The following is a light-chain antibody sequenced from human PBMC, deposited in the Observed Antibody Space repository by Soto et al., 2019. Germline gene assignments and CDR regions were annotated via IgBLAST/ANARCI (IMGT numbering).Light chain of an antibody. Sequence: IVLTQSPGTLSLSPGERATFSCRASQSVRSSFLAWYQQKPGQAPRLLIYDVSNRATGFPARFSGSGSGTDFTLTISSLEPEDSAVYYCHQRSSWPLTFGGGTKVEIK. CDR3: HQRSSWPLT. CDR1: QSVRSSF. J-gene: IGKJ4*01. CDR2: DVS. V-gene: IGKV3-11*01.